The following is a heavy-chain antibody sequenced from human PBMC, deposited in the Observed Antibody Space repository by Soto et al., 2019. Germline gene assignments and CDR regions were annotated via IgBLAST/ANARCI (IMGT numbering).Heavy chain of an antibody. CDR3: ARSPGYCSGGSCYNWFDP. D-gene: IGHD2-15*01. CDR2: IGSSGDSTI. CDR1: GFTFSTYS. J-gene: IGHJ5*02. V-gene: IGHV3-48*01. Sequence: GGSLRLSCSASGFTFSTYSMNWVRQAPGKGLEWISYIGSSGDSTIYYADSVKGRFTISRDNAKNSLYLQMNSLRAEDTAVYYCARSPGYCSGGSCYNWFDPWGQGTLVTVSS.